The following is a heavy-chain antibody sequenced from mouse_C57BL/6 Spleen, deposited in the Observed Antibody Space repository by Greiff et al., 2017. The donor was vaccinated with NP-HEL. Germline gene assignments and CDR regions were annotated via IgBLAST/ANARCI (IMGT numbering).Heavy chain of an antibody. CDR1: GYTFTDYY. Sequence: VQLQQSGAELVRPGASVKLSCKASGYTFTDYYINWVKQRPGQGLEWIARIYPGSGNTYYNEKFKGKATLTAEKSSSTAYMQLSSLTSEDSAVYFCARGGDYDGLWFAYWGQGTLVTVSA. CDR2: IYPGSGNT. J-gene: IGHJ3*01. CDR3: ARGGDYDGLWFAY. D-gene: IGHD2-4*01. V-gene: IGHV1-76*01.